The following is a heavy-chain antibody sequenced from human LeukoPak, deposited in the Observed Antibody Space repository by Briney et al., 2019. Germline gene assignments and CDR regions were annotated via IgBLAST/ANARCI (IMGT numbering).Heavy chain of an antibody. CDR2: ISGSGGST. V-gene: IGHV3-23*01. D-gene: IGHD3-9*01. J-gene: IGHJ3*02. CDR1: GFTFSSYA. Sequence: GGSLRLSCAASGFTFSSYAMSWVRQAPGKGLGWVSAISGSGGSTYYADSVKGRFTISRDNSKNTLYLQMNSLSAEDTAVYYCARTYFDILTGYYKSFDAFDIWGHGTMVTVSS. CDR3: ARTYFDILTGYYKSFDAFDI.